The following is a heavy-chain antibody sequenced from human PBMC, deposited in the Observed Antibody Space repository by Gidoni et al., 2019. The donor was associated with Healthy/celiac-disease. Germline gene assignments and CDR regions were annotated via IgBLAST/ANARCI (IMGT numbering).Heavy chain of an antibody. D-gene: IGHD3-22*01. Sequence: QVQLVESGGGVVQPGRSLRLSCAASGFTFRSYAMHWVRQAPGKGLEWVAVISYDGSNKYYADSVKGRFTISRDNSKNTLYLQMNSLRAEDTAVYYCARGEVTYYYDSSGYYPTLGYFDYWGQGTLVTVSS. CDR1: GFTFRSYA. CDR3: ARGEVTYYYDSSGYYPTLGYFDY. V-gene: IGHV3-30-3*01. CDR2: ISYDGSNK. J-gene: IGHJ4*02.